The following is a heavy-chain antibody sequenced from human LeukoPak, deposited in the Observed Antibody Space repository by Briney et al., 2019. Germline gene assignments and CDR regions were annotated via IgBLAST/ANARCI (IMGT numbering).Heavy chain of an antibody. V-gene: IGHV3-74*01. D-gene: IGHD4-11*01. CDR3: ARGMTTGWYNWFDP. Sequence: PGGSLRLSCAASGSTFSSYRMHWVRQAPGKGLVWVSRINSDGSSTTYADSVKGRFTISRDNAKNTLYLQMNSLRAEDTAVYYCARGMTTGWYNWFDPWGQGTLVTVSS. CDR1: GSTFSSYR. J-gene: IGHJ5*02. CDR2: INSDGSST.